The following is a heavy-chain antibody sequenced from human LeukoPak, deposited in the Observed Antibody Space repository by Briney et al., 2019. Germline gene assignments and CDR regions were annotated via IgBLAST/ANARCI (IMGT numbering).Heavy chain of an antibody. Sequence: GGSLRLTCAASGFNLRSYSMNWVRQAPGKGLEWVSSISSSSSYIYYADSVKGRFTISRDNAKNSLYLQMNSLRAEDTAVYYCARARETNYDFWSGSAFELCGQGTMVTVSS. CDR3: ARARETNYDFWSGSAFEL. D-gene: IGHD3-3*01. CDR1: GFNLRSYS. CDR2: ISSSSSYI. V-gene: IGHV3-21*01. J-gene: IGHJ3*01.